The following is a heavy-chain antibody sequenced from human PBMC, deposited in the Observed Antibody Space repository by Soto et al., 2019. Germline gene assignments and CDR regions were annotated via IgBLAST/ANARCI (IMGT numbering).Heavy chain of an antibody. V-gene: IGHV1-58*01. CDR1: GFTFTSSA. D-gene: IGHD5-18*01. CDR3: AADKGYSYGYGTY. Sequence: SVKVSCKASGFTFTSSAVQWVRQARGQRLEWIGWIVVGSGNTDYAQKLQERVTIARDMSTSTAYMELSSLRSEDTAVYYCAADKGYSYGYGTYWGQGTLVTVSS. J-gene: IGHJ4*02. CDR2: IVVGSGNT.